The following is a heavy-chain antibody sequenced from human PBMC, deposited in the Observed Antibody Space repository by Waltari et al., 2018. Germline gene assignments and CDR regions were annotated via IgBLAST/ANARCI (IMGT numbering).Heavy chain of an antibody. Sequence: QVQLQQWGAGLLKPSETLSLTCAVYGESFSGYYWSWIRQPPGKGLEWIGEINHSGSTNYNPALKSRVTISVDTSKNQFSLKLSSVTAADTAVYYGARQPRYYESSGYYLILPFDIWGQGTMVTVSS. CDR3: ARQPRYYESSGYYLILPFDI. V-gene: IGHV4-34*01. D-gene: IGHD3-22*01. CDR2: INHSGST. J-gene: IGHJ3*02. CDR1: GESFSGYY.